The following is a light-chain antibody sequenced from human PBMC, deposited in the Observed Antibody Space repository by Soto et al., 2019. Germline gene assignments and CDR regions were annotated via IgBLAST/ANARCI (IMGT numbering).Light chain of an antibody. CDR1: QSISSW. J-gene: IGKJ1*01. CDR3: QQTYTYPNS. Sequence: DIQMTQSPSSLSASAGDRVTITCRASQSISSWLAWYQQKPGKAPKLLIYDASSLQSGVPSRFSASGSGTDFTLTISGLQPEDFGTYFCQQTYTYPNSFGQGTKVDIK. V-gene: IGKV1-39*01. CDR2: DAS.